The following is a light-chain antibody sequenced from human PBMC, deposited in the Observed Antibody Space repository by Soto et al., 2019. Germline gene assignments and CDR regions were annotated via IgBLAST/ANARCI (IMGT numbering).Light chain of an antibody. V-gene: IGLV2-14*03. CDR1: SSDVGGYNY. J-gene: IGLJ2*01. CDR3: SSYTSSNTLV. CDR2: DVS. Sequence: QSALTQPASVSGSPGQSITISCTGTSSDVGGYNYVSWYQQHPGKAPKFMIYDVSSRPSGVSNRFSGSKSGNTASLTISGLQAEDEADYYCSSYTSSNTLVFGGGTKLTVL.